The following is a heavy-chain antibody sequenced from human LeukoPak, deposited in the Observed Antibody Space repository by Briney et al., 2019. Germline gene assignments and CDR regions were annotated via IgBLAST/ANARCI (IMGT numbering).Heavy chain of an antibody. CDR1: GFTFSSYA. Sequence: GSLRLTCAASGFTFSSYAMSWVRQAPGKGLEWVSAISGSGGSTYYADSVKGRFTISRDNSKNTLYLQMNSLRAEDTAVYYCAKGPYDFWSGYYVYYYMDVWGKGTTVTVSS. CDR3: AKGPYDFWSGYYVYYYMDV. J-gene: IGHJ6*03. D-gene: IGHD3-3*01. V-gene: IGHV3-23*01. CDR2: ISGSGGST.